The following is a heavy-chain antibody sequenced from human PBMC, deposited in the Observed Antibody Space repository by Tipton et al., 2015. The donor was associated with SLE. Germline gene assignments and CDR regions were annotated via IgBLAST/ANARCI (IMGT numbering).Heavy chain of an antibody. Sequence: LRLSCTVSGGSISSSSYYWGWIRQPPGKGLEWIGSIYYSGSTYYNPSLKSRVTISVDTSKNHFSLQLTSVIAADTSVYYCAREIEVTGALPYFDYCGQ. CDR2: IYYSGST. CDR3: AREIEVTGALPYFDY. J-gene: IGHJ4*02. CDR1: GGSISSSSYY. V-gene: IGHV4-39*02. D-gene: IGHD3-10*01.